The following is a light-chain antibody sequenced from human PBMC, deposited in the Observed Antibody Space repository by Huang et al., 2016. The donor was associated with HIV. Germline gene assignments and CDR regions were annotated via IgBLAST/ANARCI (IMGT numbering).Light chain of an antibody. CDR1: QFVANAY. V-gene: IGKV3-20*01. Sequence: EIVLTQSPGTLSLSPGDRATLSCRAIQFVANAYVSWYQHKPGQSPRLLIYVASMRASGIPDRFSGSGFGTDFTRTISRREPDDFAVYFCQQCGSPTWTFGQGTKVEIK. CDR3: QQCGSPTWT. CDR2: VAS. J-gene: IGKJ1*01.